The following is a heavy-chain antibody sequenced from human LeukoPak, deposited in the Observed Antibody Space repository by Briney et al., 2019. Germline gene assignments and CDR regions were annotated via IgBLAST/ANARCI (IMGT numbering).Heavy chain of an antibody. V-gene: IGHV3-43*02. D-gene: IGHD2/OR15-2a*01. Sequence: GGALRLSCAASGFTIGPYAMYWVRQGPGRGLEWVSVIKADGSGTFYADSVRGRFTTSRDNSKDSLYLQMNSLTSEDTALYYCATWAFYHNLDVWGQGTTVIVSS. CDR1: GFTIGPYA. CDR3: ATWAFYHNLDV. CDR2: IKADGSGT. J-gene: IGHJ6*02.